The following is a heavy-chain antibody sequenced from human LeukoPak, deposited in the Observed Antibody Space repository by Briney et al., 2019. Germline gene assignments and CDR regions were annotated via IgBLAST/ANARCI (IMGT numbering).Heavy chain of an antibody. J-gene: IGHJ4*02. CDR3: ARTYCAEDCSIRYFDY. D-gene: IGHD2-21*02. CDR1: GYTFTNNY. V-gene: IGHV1-46*01. CDR2: INPSGGDT. Sequence: ASVKVSCKASGYTFTNNYMHWVRQAPGQGLEWLGIINPSGGDTKYAQKFQGRVTLTRDKSTSTVYMELSSLTSDDTAVYYCARTYCAEDCSIRYFDYWGQGTLVTVSS.